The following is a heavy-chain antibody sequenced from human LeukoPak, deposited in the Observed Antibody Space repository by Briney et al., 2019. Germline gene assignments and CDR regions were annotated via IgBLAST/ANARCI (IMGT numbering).Heavy chain of an antibody. V-gene: IGHV4-59*01. CDR2: VYHTGST. CDR3: ARGRVSSSTWYSTYYYFFYMDF. Sequence: SETLSLTCTVSDDSITMYYWTWIRQPPGKGLEWIGYVYHTGSTKFNPSLNGRVSISRDTSNNFFSLRLRSVTAADTAVYFCARGRVSSSTWYSTYYYFFYMDFWGKGTTVTVSS. J-gene: IGHJ6*03. D-gene: IGHD4-11*01. CDR1: DDSITMYY.